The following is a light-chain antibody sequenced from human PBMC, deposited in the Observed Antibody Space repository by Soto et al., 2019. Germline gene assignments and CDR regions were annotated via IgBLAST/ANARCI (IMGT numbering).Light chain of an antibody. CDR3: QHYNSYSEA. CDR2: KAS. V-gene: IGKV1-5*03. J-gene: IGKJ1*01. CDR1: QTISSW. Sequence: DIQITHSRSTLSGSVGDRVTITCRCSQTISSWLAWYQQKPGKAPKLLIYKASTLKSGVPSRFSGSGSGTEFTLTISSPQPDDFATYYCQHYNSYSEALGQGTKVDIK.